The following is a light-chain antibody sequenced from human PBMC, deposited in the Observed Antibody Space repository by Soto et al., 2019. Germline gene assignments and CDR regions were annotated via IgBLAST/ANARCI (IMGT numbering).Light chain of an antibody. J-gene: IGLJ2*01. CDR2: EVS. CDR1: SSDVGNYNR. V-gene: IGLV2-18*02. Sequence: LTQPPSVSGSPGQSVTISCTGTSSDVGNYNRVSWYQQPPGTAPKLIIYEVSNRPSGVPNRFSGSKSGNTASLTISGLQAEDEADYYCGSYTTSSTFVVFGGGTKLTVL. CDR3: GSYTTSSTFVV.